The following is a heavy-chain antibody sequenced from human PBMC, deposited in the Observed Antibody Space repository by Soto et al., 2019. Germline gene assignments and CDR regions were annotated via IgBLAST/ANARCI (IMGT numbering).Heavy chain of an antibody. CDR3: ARENSIASLSYYYGMDV. Sequence: ASVKVSCKSSGGSFSGNAISWVRQAPGQGPEWMGGVIPMFGTTNFARKFQDRITITADESSSTAYMELSSLLSEDTAVYYCARENSIASLSYYYGMDVWGLGTTVTV. V-gene: IGHV1-69*13. J-gene: IGHJ6*02. CDR1: GGSFSGNA. D-gene: IGHD6-6*01. CDR2: VIPMFGTT.